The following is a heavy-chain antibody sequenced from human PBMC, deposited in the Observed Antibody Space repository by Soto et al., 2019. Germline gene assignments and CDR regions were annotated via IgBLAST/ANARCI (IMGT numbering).Heavy chain of an antibody. CDR1: GFTFSSSG. CDR3: AKGGRGGYDYIDY. J-gene: IGHJ4*02. D-gene: IGHD5-12*01. V-gene: IGHV3-30*18. Sequence: QVQLVESVGGVVQPGRSLRLSCAASGFTFSSSGLHWVRQAPGKGLEWVAVISYDGTNKDYADSGKGRFTISRDNSKNTLYLQKNSLRAEDTAVYYCAKGGRGGYDYIDYWGQGTLVTVSS. CDR2: ISYDGTNK.